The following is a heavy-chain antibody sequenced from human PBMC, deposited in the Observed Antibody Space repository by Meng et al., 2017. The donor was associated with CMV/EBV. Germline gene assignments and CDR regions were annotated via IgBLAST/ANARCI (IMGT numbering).Heavy chain of an antibody. V-gene: IGHV1-18*01. CDR2: ISAYNGNT. Sequence: QVQRWQSGAWVKKPGASVKVSCKASGHTFTGYGISWVRQAPGQGLEWMGWISAYNGNTNYAQKLQGRVTMTTDTSTSTAYMELRSLRSDDTAVYYCVRGGASSGYDLIDYWGQGTLVTVSS. CDR1: GHTFTGYG. J-gene: IGHJ4*02. CDR3: VRGGASSGYDLIDY. D-gene: IGHD5-12*01.